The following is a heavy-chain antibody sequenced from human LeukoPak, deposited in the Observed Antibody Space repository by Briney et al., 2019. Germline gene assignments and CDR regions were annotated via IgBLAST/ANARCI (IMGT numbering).Heavy chain of an antibody. CDR3: ARSSGWYAYYFDS. Sequence: SETLSPTCTVSGGSISSSGDYWGWIRQPPGRGLEWIGSIYYSGSSYYNPSLRSRVTMSVDTSKNQFSLKLSSVTAADTAVYYCARSSGWYAYYFDSWGQGTLVTVST. J-gene: IGHJ4*02. CDR2: IYYSGSS. D-gene: IGHD6-19*01. V-gene: IGHV4-39*01. CDR1: GGSISSSGDY.